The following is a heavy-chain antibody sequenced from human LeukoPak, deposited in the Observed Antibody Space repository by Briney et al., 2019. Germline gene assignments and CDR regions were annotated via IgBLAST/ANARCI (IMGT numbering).Heavy chain of an antibody. CDR2: TSSSSSTI. Sequence: GGSLRLSCAASGFTFSGYDMSWVRQAPGKGLEWVSYTSSSSSTIYYADSVKSRFTISRDNAKNSLYLQMNSLRAEDTAVYYCARDSDYYDSTYWGQGTLVTVSS. CDR3: ARDSDYYDSTY. V-gene: IGHV3-48*04. J-gene: IGHJ4*02. CDR1: GFTFSGYD. D-gene: IGHD3-22*01.